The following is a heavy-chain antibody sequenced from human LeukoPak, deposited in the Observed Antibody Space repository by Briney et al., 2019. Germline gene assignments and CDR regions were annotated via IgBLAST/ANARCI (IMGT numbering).Heavy chain of an antibody. J-gene: IGHJ4*02. CDR3: AYWDKGYGGTNFDY. CDR2: VHHGGTI. CDR1: GGSVIGVNW. D-gene: IGHD4-23*01. Sequence: SETLSLTCAVSGGSVIGVNWWSWVRQPPGKGLEWIGEVHHGGTINYTPSLKGRADISLDTSKNQVSLKLSFVTAADTAVYYCAYWDKGYGGTNFDYWGRGTLVTVSS. V-gene: IGHV4-4*02.